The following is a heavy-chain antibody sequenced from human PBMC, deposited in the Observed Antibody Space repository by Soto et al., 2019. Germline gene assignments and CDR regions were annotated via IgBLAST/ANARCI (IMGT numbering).Heavy chain of an antibody. D-gene: IGHD3-3*01. V-gene: IGHV1-2*04. CDR2: INPNSGGT. CDR3: ARGPHFFGVPSSPMFYYGMDV. J-gene: IGHJ6*02. CDR1: GYTFTGYY. Sequence: ASVKVSCKASGYTFTGYYMHWVRQAPGQGLEWMGWINPNSGGTNYAQKFQGWVTMTRDTSISTAYMELSRLRSDDTAVYYCARGPHFFGVPSSPMFYYGMDVWGQGTTVTVSS.